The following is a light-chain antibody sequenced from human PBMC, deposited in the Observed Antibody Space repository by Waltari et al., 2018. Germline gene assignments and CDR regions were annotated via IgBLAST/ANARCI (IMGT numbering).Light chain of an antibody. Sequence: QPASVSGSPGQSITISCAGTNSDIGYYNFVSWYQQHPGKAPKLMIFDVNRWPSGVSHRFSGSKAGNTASLTISVLQAEDEADYFCASYTSTNTVLFGGGTKVTVL. CDR1: NSDIGYYNF. CDR2: DVN. J-gene: IGLJ2*01. V-gene: IGLV2-14*03. CDR3: ASYTSTNTVL.